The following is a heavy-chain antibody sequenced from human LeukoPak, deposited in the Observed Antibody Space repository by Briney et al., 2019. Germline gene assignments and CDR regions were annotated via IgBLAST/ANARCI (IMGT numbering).Heavy chain of an antibody. CDR3: ARVSWPGRGSRFDP. CDR2: IYDTGLT. CDR1: VDSMLSYY. J-gene: IGHJ5*02. D-gene: IGHD3-16*01. V-gene: IGHV4-59*01. Sequence: PSETLSRTCTVSVDSMLSYYWTWIRQPPGGGLEWIGYIYDTGLTNYNPSLKSRVTISLDRSNRQFSLNLTSVTAADTAVYYCARVSWPGRGSRFDPWGQGTLVTVSS.